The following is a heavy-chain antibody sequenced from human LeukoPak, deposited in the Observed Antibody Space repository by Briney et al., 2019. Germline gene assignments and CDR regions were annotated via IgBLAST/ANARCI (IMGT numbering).Heavy chain of an antibody. CDR2: TSYNGNT. V-gene: IGHV1-18*04. D-gene: IGHD6-19*01. J-gene: IGHJ4*02. CDR1: GYTFSNYG. CDR3: ARHSGSGWQALGY. Sequence: ASVKVSCKASGYTFSNYGISWVRQAPGLGLEWMGWTSYNGNTNYAQKFQDRVTMTTDTSTTTAYMELRSLESDDTAVYYCARHSGSGWQALGYWGQVTLVTVSS.